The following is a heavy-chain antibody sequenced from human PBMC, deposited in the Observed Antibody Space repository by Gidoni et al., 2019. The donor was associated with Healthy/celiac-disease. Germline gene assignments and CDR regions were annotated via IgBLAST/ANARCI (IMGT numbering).Heavy chain of an antibody. J-gene: IGHJ6*02. V-gene: IGHV3-53*01. CDR2: IYSGGST. CDR3: ASSGAYYYYGMDV. CDR1: GFTVSSNY. Sequence: GFTVSSNYMSWVRQAPGKGLEWVSVIYSGGSTYYADSVKGRFTISRDNSKNTLYLQMNSLRAEDTAVYYCASSGAYYYYGMDVWGQGTTVTVSS. D-gene: IGHD3-10*01.